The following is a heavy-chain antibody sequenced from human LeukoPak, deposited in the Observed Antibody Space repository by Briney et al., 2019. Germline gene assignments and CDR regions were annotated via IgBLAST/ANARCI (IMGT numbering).Heavy chain of an antibody. Sequence: GGSLRLSCAVSGFTFSSYWMSWVRQAPGKGLEWVANINQDGSEKCYVDSVKGRFTISRDNGKNSLYLQMNSLRAEGTALYYCARGTQAVACIDYWGQGTLVTVSS. J-gene: IGHJ4*02. D-gene: IGHD6-19*01. CDR3: ARGTQAVACIDY. CDR2: INQDGSEK. CDR1: GFTFSSYW. V-gene: IGHV3-7*04.